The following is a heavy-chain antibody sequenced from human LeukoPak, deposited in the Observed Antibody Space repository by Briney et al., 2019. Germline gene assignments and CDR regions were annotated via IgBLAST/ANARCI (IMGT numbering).Heavy chain of an antibody. Sequence: ASVKVSYKASGYTFTGYYMHWVRQAPGQGLEWMGWINPNSGGTNYAQKFQGRVTMTRDTSISTAYMELSRLRSDDTAVYYCARGDYDILTGYYSDWFDPWGQGTLVTVSS. CDR1: GYTFTGYY. J-gene: IGHJ5*02. D-gene: IGHD3-9*01. CDR3: ARGDYDILTGYYSDWFDP. V-gene: IGHV1-2*02. CDR2: INPNSGGT.